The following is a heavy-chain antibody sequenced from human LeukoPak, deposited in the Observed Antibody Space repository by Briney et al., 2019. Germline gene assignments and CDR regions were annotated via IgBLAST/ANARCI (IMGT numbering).Heavy chain of an antibody. J-gene: IGHJ6*02. CDR1: GFTFSSYS. CDR3: AKDRGSGYYNYYYGMDV. D-gene: IGHD3-3*01. Sequence: GGSLRLSCAASGFTFSSYSMSWVRQAPGKGLEWVSAISGSGGSTYYADSVKGRFTISRDNSKNTLYLQMNSLRAEDTAVYYCAKDRGSGYYNYYYGMDVWGQGTTVTVSS. CDR2: ISGSGGST. V-gene: IGHV3-23*01.